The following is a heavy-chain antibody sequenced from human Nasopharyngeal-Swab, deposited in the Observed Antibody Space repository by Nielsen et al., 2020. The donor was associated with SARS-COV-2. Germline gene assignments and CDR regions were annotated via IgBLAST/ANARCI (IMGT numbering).Heavy chain of an antibody. CDR3: TTGTGSSGGYYGMDV. V-gene: IGHV3-15*01. CDR1: GFTFSNAW. CDR2: IKSKTDGGTT. D-gene: IGHD6-6*01. J-gene: IGHJ6*02. Sequence: GGSLRLSCAASGFTFSNAWMSWARQAPGKGLEWVGRIKSKTDGGTTDYAAPVRGRFTISRDDSKNTLYLQMNSLKTEDTAVYYCTTGTGSSGGYYGMDVWGQGTTVTVSS.